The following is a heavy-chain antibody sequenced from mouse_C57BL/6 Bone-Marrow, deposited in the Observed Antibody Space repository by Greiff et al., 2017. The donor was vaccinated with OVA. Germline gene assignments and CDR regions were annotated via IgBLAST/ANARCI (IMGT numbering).Heavy chain of an antibody. CDR2: IDPANGNT. J-gene: IGHJ2*01. V-gene: IGHV14-3*01. D-gene: IGHD2-2*01. CDR3: ARGWLRPLYYFDY. CDR1: GFNIKNTY. Sequence: EVQRVESVAELVRPGASVKLSCTASGFNIKNTYMHWVKQRPEQGLEWIGRIDPANGNTKYAPKFQGKATITADTSSNTAYLQLSSLTSEDTAIYYCARGWLRPLYYFDYWGQGTTLTVSS.